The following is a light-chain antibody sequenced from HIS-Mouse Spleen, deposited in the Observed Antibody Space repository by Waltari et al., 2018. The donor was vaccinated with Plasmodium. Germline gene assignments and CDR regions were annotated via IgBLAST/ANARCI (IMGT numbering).Light chain of an antibody. CDR3: CSYAGSSTYYV. CDR1: SRAVGSYNL. V-gene: IGLV2-23*01. CDR2: EGS. J-gene: IGLJ1*01. Sequence: QSALTQPASVSGSPGQSITTPSTGTSRAVGSYNLVSWYQQHPGKAPKLMIYEGSKRPSGVSNRFSGSKSGNTASLTISGLQAEDEADYYCCSYAGSSTYYVFGTGTKVTVL.